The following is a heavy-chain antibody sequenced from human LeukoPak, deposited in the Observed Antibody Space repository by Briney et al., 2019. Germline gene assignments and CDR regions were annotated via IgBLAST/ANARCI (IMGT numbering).Heavy chain of an antibody. CDR1: GYTFTSYY. Sequence: ALVKVSCKASGYTFTSYYMHWVRQAPGQGLEWMGIINPSGGSTSYAQKFQGRVTMTRDTSTSTVYMELSSLRSEDAAVYYCARDRPRITMVRGVFDPWGQGTLVTVSS. CDR3: ARDRPRITMVRGVFDP. J-gene: IGHJ5*02. V-gene: IGHV1-46*01. CDR2: INPSGGST. D-gene: IGHD3-10*01.